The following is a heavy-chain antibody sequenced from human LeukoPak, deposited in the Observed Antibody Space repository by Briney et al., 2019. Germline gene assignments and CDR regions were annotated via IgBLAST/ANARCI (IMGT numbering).Heavy chain of an antibody. Sequence: ASVNVSCKASGYTFTSYGISWVRQAPGQGLEWMGWISAYNGNTNYAQKLQGRVTMTTGTSTSTAYMELRSLRPDDTAVYYCARDLYGDCSGGSCYSHAFDIWGQGTMVTVSS. J-gene: IGHJ3*02. CDR3: ARDLYGDCSGGSCYSHAFDI. D-gene: IGHD2-15*01. CDR1: GYTFTSYG. CDR2: ISAYNGNT. V-gene: IGHV1-18*01.